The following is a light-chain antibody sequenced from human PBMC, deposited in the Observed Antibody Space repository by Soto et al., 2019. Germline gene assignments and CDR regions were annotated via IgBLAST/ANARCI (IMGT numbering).Light chain of an antibody. Sequence: DIQMTQSPSTLSASVGDRVTITCRASQSISTWLAWYQQKPGKAPNLLIYRASSLESGVPSSFSGSGSGTDFTLTISSLQPDDFATYYCQQFNTYPYTFGQGTKLELK. CDR1: QSISTW. J-gene: IGKJ2*01. CDR2: RAS. CDR3: QQFNTYPYT. V-gene: IGKV1-5*03.